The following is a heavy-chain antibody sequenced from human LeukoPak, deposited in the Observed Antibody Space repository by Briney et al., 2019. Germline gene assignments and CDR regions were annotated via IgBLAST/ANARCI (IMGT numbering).Heavy chain of an antibody. Sequence: SETLSLTCTVSGGSISSYFWSWIRQPPGKGLEWIGYISYSGSTNYNPSLKSRATISVDTSKNQFSLKLRSVTAADTAVYYCAREVKDYYYDSSGYFNYWGQGTLVTVSS. CDR1: GGSISSYF. V-gene: IGHV4-59*01. CDR3: AREVKDYYYDSSGYFNY. D-gene: IGHD3-22*01. CDR2: ISYSGST. J-gene: IGHJ4*02.